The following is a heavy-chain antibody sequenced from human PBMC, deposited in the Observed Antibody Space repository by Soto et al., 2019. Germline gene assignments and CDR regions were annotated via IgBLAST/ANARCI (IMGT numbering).Heavy chain of an antibody. CDR2: IWHDGSQK. V-gene: IGHV3-33*01. J-gene: IGHJ3*01. CDR1: GFTFSNYG. CDR3: EGRDDPFHV. Sequence: QVQLVESGGGVVQPGTSLRLSCVATGFTFSNYGIHWVRQAPGRGLECVAVIWHDGSQKYLTDSVRGRFTISRDNSKNTVYLQMNSLRVEDTAVYYCEGRDDPFHVWGQGTMVTVSS.